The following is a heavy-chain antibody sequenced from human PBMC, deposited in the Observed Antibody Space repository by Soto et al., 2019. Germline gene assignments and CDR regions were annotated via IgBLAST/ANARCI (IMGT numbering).Heavy chain of an antibody. D-gene: IGHD2-21*02. CDR1: GGSVSSGSYY. V-gene: IGHV4-61*01. J-gene: IGHJ5*02. Sequence: SETLSLTCTVSGGSVSSGSYYWSWIRQPPGKGLEWIGYIYYSGSTNYNPSLKSRVTISVDTSKNQFSLKLSSVTAADTAVYYCAREEAYCGGDCYSSFDPWGQGTLVTVSS. CDR2: IYYSGST. CDR3: AREEAYCGGDCYSSFDP.